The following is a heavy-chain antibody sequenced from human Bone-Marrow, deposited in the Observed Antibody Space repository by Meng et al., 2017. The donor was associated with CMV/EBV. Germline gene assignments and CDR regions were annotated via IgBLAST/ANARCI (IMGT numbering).Heavy chain of an antibody. V-gene: IGHV4-39*07. CDR2: INHSGST. Sequence: GSLRLSCTVSGDSVSSGSYYWSWIRQPPGKGLEWIGEINHSGSTNYNPSLKSRVTISVDTSKNQFSLKLSSVTAADTAVYYCARGRSYYDFWSGYYRNWFDPWGQGTLVTVSS. D-gene: IGHD3-3*01. CDR1: GDSVSSGSYY. CDR3: ARGRSYYDFWSGYYRNWFDP. J-gene: IGHJ5*02.